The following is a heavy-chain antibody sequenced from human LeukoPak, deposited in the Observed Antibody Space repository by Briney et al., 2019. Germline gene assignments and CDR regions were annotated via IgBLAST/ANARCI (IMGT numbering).Heavy chain of an antibody. V-gene: IGHV1-2*02. CDR1: GYTFTGYY. CDR2: TNPNSGGT. J-gene: IGHJ6*03. Sequence: ASVKVSCKASGYTFTGYYMHWVRQAPGQGLEWMGWTNPNSGGTNYAQKFQGRVTMTRDTSISTAYMELSRLRSDDTAVYYCARVSSGRANYYYYMDVWGKGTTVTVSS. CDR3: ARVSSGRANYYYYMDV. D-gene: IGHD1-26*01.